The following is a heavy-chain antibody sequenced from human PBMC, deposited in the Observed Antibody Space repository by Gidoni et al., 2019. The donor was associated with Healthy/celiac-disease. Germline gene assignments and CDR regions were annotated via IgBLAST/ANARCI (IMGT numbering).Heavy chain of an antibody. D-gene: IGHD3-10*01. Sequence: EVQLVESGGGLVQPGGSLSLSCAASGFTFSSYWMSWVRQAPGKGLEWVANIKQDGSEKYYVDSVKGRFTISRDNAKNSLYLQMNSLRAEDTAVYYCARDPTRGYFDYWGQGTLVTVSS. V-gene: IGHV3-7*03. CDR1: GFTFSSYW. CDR3: ARDPTRGYFDY. J-gene: IGHJ4*02. CDR2: IKQDGSEK.